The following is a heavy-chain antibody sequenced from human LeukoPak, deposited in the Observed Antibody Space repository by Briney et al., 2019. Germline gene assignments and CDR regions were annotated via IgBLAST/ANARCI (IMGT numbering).Heavy chain of an antibody. CDR3: ATSESQTKFDY. Sequence: GESLKISCKGSGYSFTTYWIGWVRQMPGKGLEWIGIIFPGDSDTTYSPSLQGRVTISADKSINTAYLQWSSLRASDTAMYYCATSESQTKFDYWGQGTLVTVSS. CDR2: IFPGDSDT. D-gene: IGHD1/OR15-1a*01. J-gene: IGHJ4*02. V-gene: IGHV5-51*01. CDR1: GYSFTTYW.